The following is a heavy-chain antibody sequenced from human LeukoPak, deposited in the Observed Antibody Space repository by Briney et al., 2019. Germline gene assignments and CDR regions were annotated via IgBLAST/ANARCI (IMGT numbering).Heavy chain of an antibody. D-gene: IGHD6-19*01. CDR1: GFTFSSYW. J-gene: IGHJ4*02. V-gene: IGHV3-7*01. CDR3: ARDRGPGGWLGFDY. Sequence: GGSLRLSCAASGFTFSSYWMSWVRQAPGKGLEWVANIKQDGSEKYYVDSVKGRFTISRDNAKSSLYLQMNSLRAEDTAVYYCARDRGPGGWLGFDYWGQGTLVTVSS. CDR2: IKQDGSEK.